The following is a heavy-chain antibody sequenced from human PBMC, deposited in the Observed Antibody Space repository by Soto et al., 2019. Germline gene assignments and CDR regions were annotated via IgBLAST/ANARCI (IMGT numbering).Heavy chain of an antibody. CDR1: GFTFSSYS. D-gene: IGHD2-15*01. CDR2: ISSASTYT. CDR3: ARVKTGSAAGLGSPVDY. J-gene: IGHJ4*02. V-gene: IGHV3-21*01. Sequence: GGSLRLSCAASGFTFSSYSMKWVRQAPGKGLEWVSSISSASTYTYYADSVKGRFTVSRDNADNSVFLQMNSLRVDDTAVYYCARVKTGSAAGLGSPVDYWGQGVLVTVSS.